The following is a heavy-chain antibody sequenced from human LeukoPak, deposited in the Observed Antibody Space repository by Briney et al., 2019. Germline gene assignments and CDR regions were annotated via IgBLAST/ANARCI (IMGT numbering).Heavy chain of an antibody. CDR1: GGIFSSYV. CDR2: IIPIFGTP. Sequence: GASVKVSCKASGGIFSSYVMSWVRQAPGQGLEWMGGIIPIFGTPNYAQKFQGRVTITADESTSTAYMELSSLRFEDTAVYYCARGGGDILTGYPYYFDNWGRGTLVTVSS. CDR3: ARGGGDILTGYPYYFDN. V-gene: IGHV1-69*13. D-gene: IGHD3-9*01. J-gene: IGHJ4*02.